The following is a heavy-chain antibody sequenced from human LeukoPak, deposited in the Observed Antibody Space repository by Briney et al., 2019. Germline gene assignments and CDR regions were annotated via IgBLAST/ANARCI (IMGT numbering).Heavy chain of an antibody. CDR3: ARNGTNNYFDY. CDR1: GFSISSGYY. V-gene: IGHV4-38-2*01. CDR2: IYHSGST. J-gene: IGHJ4*02. Sequence: SETLSLTCAVSGFSISSGYYWGWIRQPPGKGLEWIGSIYHSGSTHYNPSLKSRVTISVDTSKNQFSLKPSSVTAADTAVYYCARNGTNNYFDYWGQGTLVTVSS. D-gene: IGHD2-2*01.